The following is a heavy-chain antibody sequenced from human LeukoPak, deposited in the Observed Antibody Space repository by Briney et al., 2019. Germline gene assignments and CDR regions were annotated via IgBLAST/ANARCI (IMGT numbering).Heavy chain of an antibody. J-gene: IGHJ5*02. CDR3: ARLIGDIAVSGTSWFDP. CDR2: IYYSGST. Sequence: SETLSLTCTVSGGSISSHYWSWIRQAPGKGLEWIGYIYYSGSTNYNPSLKSRVTISVDTSKNQFSLKLSSVTAADTAMYYCARLIGDIAVSGTSWFDPWGQGTLVTVS. D-gene: IGHD6-19*01. V-gene: IGHV4-59*11. CDR1: GGSISSHY.